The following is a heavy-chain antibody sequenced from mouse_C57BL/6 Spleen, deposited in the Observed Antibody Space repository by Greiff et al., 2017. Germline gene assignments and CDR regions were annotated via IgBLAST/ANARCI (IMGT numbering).Heavy chain of an antibody. Sequence: QVQLQQSGPELVKPGASVKISCKASGYAFSSSWMNWVKQRPGKGLEWIGRIYPGDGDTNYNGKFKGKATLTADKSSSTAYMQLSSLTSEDSAVYFCAAARDGCAYWGQGTLVTVSA. J-gene: IGHJ3*01. CDR3: AAARDGCAY. V-gene: IGHV1-82*01. CDR2: IYPGDGDT. CDR1: GYAFSSSW. D-gene: IGHD2-3*01.